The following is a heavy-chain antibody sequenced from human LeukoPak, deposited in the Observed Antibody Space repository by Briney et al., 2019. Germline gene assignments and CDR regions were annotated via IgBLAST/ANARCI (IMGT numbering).Heavy chain of an antibody. CDR3: ARSYYYDSRGDY. D-gene: IGHD3-22*01. J-gene: IGHJ4*02. CDR2: IDPSDSYT. V-gene: IGHV5-10-1*01. Sequence: GESLKISCRDSGYSFTSYWISWVRQMAGKGLEWMGRIDPSDSYTKYSPSLQGHVTISADKSISTAYLQWSSLKASDTAMYYCARSYYYDSRGDYWGQGTLVTVSP. CDR1: GYSFTSYW.